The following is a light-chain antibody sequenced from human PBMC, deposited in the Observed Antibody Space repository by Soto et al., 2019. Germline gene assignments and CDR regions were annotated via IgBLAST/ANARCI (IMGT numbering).Light chain of an antibody. V-gene: IGKV3-20*01. CDR1: QSFSSTF. CDR2: GAS. J-gene: IGKJ1*01. CDR3: QQYASSVT. Sequence: EILLTQSPGSLSLSPGDRATLSCRASQSFSSTFLAWYQQKPGQAPRLLIYGASSRATGIPDRFSGSGSGTDFTLTISRLEPEDFAVYYCQQYASSVTFGQGTKVEIK.